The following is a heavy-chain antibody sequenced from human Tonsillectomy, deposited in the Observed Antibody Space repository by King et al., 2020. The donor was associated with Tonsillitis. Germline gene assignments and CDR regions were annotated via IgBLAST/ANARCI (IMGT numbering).Heavy chain of an antibody. Sequence: VQLQESGPGLVKPSETLSLTCTVSGGSISSHYWSWIRQPPGKGLEWIGYILYSGSTNYNPSLKSRVTISVDTSKNQFSLRLTSVTAADTAVYYCARASSYFDYWGQGTLVTVSS. V-gene: IGHV4-59*11. J-gene: IGHJ4*02. CDR3: ARASSYFDY. CDR2: ILYSGST. CDR1: GGSISSHY.